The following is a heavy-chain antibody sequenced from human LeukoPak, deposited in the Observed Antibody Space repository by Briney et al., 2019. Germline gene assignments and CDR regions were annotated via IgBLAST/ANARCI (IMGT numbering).Heavy chain of an antibody. V-gene: IGHV4-34*01. D-gene: IGHD3-10*01. CDR1: GGSFSGYY. Sequence: SETLSLTCAVYGGSFSGYYWSWIRQPPGKGLEWIGEINHSGSTNYNPSLKSRATISVDTSKNQFSLKLSSVTAADTAVYYCARVGWNYYGSGSYYNQFPHFDYWGQGTLVTVSS. CDR3: ARVGWNYYGSGSYYNQFPHFDY. J-gene: IGHJ4*02. CDR2: INHSGST.